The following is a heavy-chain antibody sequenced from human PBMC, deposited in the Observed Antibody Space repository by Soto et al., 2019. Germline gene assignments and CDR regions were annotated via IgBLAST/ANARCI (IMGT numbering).Heavy chain of an antibody. J-gene: IGHJ6*02. Sequence: GGSLRLSCAASGFTFSSYSMNWVRQAPGKGLEWVSSISSSSSYIYYADSVKGRFTISRDNAKNSLYLQMNSLRAEDTAVYYCARDPYYYDSSGYYYSGSHTPKYYGMDVWGQGTTVTVSS. CDR2: ISSSSSYI. CDR3: ARDPYYYDSSGYYYSGSHTPKYYGMDV. D-gene: IGHD3-22*01. V-gene: IGHV3-21*01. CDR1: GFTFSSYS.